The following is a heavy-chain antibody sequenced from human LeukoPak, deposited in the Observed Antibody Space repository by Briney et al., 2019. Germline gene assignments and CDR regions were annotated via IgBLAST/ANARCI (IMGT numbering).Heavy chain of an antibody. Sequence: VASVKVSCKASGGTFSSYAISWVRQAPGQGLEWMGGIIPIFGTANYAQKFQGRVTLTADGSTSTAYMELSSLRSEDTAVYYCARRDYYDSSGYYRAFDIWGQGTMVTVSS. V-gene: IGHV1-69*01. J-gene: IGHJ3*02. D-gene: IGHD3-22*01. CDR1: GGTFSSYA. CDR3: ARRDYYDSSGYYRAFDI. CDR2: IIPIFGTA.